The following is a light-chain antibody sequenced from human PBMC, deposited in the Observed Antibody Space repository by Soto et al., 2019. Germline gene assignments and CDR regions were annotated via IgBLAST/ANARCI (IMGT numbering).Light chain of an antibody. Sequence: EIVLTQSPGTLSLSPGERATLSCRASQSVSSSYLAWYQQKPGQAPRLLIYGASSRATGIPDRFSGSGSGTDFTLTISRLEPEDFAVYYCQQYGSSPWCTFGGGTKVEIK. CDR2: GAS. J-gene: IGKJ4*01. CDR3: QQYGSSPWCT. V-gene: IGKV3-20*01. CDR1: QSVSSSY.